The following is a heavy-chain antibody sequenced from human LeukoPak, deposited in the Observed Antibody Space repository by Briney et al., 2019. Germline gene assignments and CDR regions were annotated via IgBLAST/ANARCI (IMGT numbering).Heavy chain of an antibody. CDR1: GGSFSGYY. Sequence: SETLSLTCAVYGGSFSGYYWSWIRQPPGKGLEWIGEINHSGSTNYNPSLKSRVTISVDTSKNQFSLKLSSVTAADTAVYYCARHVEMATYWYFDLWGRGTLVTVSS. J-gene: IGHJ2*01. CDR2: INHSGST. D-gene: IGHD5-24*01. V-gene: IGHV4-34*01. CDR3: ARHVEMATYWYFDL.